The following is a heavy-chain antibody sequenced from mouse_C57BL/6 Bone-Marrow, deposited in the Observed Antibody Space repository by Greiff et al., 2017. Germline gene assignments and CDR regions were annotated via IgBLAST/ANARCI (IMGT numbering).Heavy chain of an antibody. Sequence: VQLQQPGAELVRPGSSVKLSCKASGYTFTSYWMHWVKPRPIQGLEWIGNIDPSDSETHYNQKFKDKATLTVDKSSSTAYMQLSSLTSEDSAVYYCARWGLYDGYYVGAMDYWGQGTSVTVSS. V-gene: IGHV1-52*01. CDR2: IDPSDSET. J-gene: IGHJ4*01. D-gene: IGHD2-3*01. CDR3: ARWGLYDGYYVGAMDY. CDR1: GYTFTSYW.